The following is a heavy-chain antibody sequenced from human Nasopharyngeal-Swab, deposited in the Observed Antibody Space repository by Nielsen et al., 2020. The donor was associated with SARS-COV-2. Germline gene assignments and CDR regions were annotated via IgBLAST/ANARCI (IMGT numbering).Heavy chain of an antibody. CDR3: ARDLYRQQWPLYNYYGMDV. D-gene: IGHD6-19*01. CDR1: GFTFSTYS. J-gene: IGHJ6*02. CDR2: ISSSSSYI. Sequence: GGSLRLSCAASGFTFSTYSMNWVRQAPGKGLEWVSSISSSSSYIYYADSLKGRFTISRDNSKNTLYLQMNSLRAEDTAVYYCARDLYRQQWPLYNYYGMDVWGQGTTVTVSS. V-gene: IGHV3-21*04.